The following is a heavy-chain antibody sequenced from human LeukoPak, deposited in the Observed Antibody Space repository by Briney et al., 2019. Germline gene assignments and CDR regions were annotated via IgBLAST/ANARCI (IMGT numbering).Heavy chain of an antibody. CDR3: ARGVSGSPDY. Sequence: SETLSLTCTVSVGSLISSLYYWGWLRHPPGRGLEWIGCMYFSGNTYFNPSLKSRIPIPVNTSKNQFFFTQRYVTAAGPAVFLCARGVSGSPDYWGQGTLVTVSS. CDR2: MYFSGNT. V-gene: IGHV4-39*07. J-gene: IGHJ4*02. CDR1: VGSLISSLYY. D-gene: IGHD1-26*01.